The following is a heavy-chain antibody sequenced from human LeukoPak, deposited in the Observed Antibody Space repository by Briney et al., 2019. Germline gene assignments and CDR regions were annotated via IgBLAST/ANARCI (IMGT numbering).Heavy chain of an antibody. CDR1: GGSISSGGYS. V-gene: IGHV4-30-2*01. Sequence: PSQTLSLTCAVSGGSISSGGYSWSWIRQPPGKGLEWIGYIYHSGSTYYNPSLKSRVTISVDRSKNQFSLKLSSLTAADTAVYYCARVGSDAGYNWFDPWGQGTLVTVSS. D-gene: IGHD3-16*01. J-gene: IGHJ5*02. CDR2: IYHSGST. CDR3: ARVGSDAGYNWFDP.